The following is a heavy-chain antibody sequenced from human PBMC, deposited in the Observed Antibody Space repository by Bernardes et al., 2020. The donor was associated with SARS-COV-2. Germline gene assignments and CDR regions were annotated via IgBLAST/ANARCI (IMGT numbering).Heavy chain of an antibody. Sequence: SGPTLVKPTQTLTLTCTFSGFSLTTSREGVGWIRQPPGKALEWLALIYWDDGKRYSPSLQSRLTISKDTSKKQVALTMTNMDPVDTGTYYCAHPAGRIYYGSGSYYSSVYFDYWGQGAQVTVSS. CDR3: AHPAGRIYYGSGSYYSSVYFDY. CDR2: IYWDDGK. J-gene: IGHJ4*02. D-gene: IGHD3-10*01. V-gene: IGHV2-5*02. CDR1: GFSLTTSREG.